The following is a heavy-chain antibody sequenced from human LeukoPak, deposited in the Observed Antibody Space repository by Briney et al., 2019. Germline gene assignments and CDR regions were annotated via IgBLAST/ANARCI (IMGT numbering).Heavy chain of an antibody. CDR1: GGSISSSSYY. CDR2: IYYSGST. V-gene: IGHV4-39*01. D-gene: IGHD6-19*01. CDR3: ARLVGGWFGYYFDY. Sequence: SETLSLTCTVSGGSISSSSYYWGWIRQPPGQGLEWIGSIYYSGSTYYNPSLKSRVTISVDTSKNQFSLKLSSVTAADTAVYYCARLVGGWFGYYFDYWGQGTLVTVPS. J-gene: IGHJ4*02.